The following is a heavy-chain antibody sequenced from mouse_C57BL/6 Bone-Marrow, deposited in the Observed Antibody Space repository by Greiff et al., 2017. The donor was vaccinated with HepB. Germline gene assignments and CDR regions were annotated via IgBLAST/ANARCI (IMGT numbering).Heavy chain of an antibody. Sequence: EVQLQQSGAELVRPGASVKLSCTASGFNIKDDYMHWVKQRPEQGLEWIGWIDPENGDTEYASKFQGKATITADTSSNTAYLQLSSLTSEDTAVYYCTTSMVTTKDYFDYWGQGTTLTVSS. CDR3: TTSMVTTKDYFDY. J-gene: IGHJ2*01. D-gene: IGHD2-2*01. CDR2: IDPENGDT. CDR1: GFNIKDDY. V-gene: IGHV14-4*01.